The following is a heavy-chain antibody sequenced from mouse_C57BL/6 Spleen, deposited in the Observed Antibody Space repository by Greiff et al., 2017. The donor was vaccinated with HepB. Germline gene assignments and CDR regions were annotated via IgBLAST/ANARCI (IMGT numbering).Heavy chain of an antibody. D-gene: IGHD1-1*01. J-gene: IGHJ2*01. CDR3: ARGYYGSPYYFDY. V-gene: IGHV14-3*01. CDR1: GFNIKNTY. Sequence: EVKLVESVAELVRPGASVKLSCTASGFNIKNTYMHWVKQRPEQGLEWIGRIDPANGNTKYAPKFQGKATITADTSSNTAYLQLSSLTSEDTAIYDCARGYYGSPYYFDYWGQGTTLTVSS. CDR2: IDPANGNT.